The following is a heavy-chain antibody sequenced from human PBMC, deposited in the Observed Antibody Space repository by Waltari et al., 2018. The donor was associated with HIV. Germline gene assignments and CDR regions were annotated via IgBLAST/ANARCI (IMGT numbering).Heavy chain of an antibody. CDR3: ATTRGGLADY. Sequence: EVRLEESGGTLVQPGGSLRLSCAASGLKFKKYWMSWDRQAAGKRREGEANSRQYGGEKYYADAVRGRFSIARDDTDNTLFLQRNDVRVEDSAAYYCATTRGGLADYWGRGALVTVST. J-gene: IGHJ4*02. D-gene: IGHD6-19*01. CDR2: SRQYGGEK. V-gene: IGHV3-7*01. CDR1: GLKFKKYW.